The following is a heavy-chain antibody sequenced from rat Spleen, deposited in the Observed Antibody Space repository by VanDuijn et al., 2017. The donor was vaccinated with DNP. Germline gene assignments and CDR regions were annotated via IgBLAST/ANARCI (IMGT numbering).Heavy chain of an antibody. CDR1: GFTFSNYW. J-gene: IGHJ2*01. Sequence: EVQLVESGGDLVQPGRSLKLSCVASGFTFSNYWMTWIRQVPGRGLEWVASITSSGLSTNYRDSVKGRFTISRDNAKSTLYLQMDSVRSEDTATYYCAKPDHWGQGVMVTVSS. V-gene: IGHV5-31*01. CDR3: AKPDH. CDR2: ITSSGLST.